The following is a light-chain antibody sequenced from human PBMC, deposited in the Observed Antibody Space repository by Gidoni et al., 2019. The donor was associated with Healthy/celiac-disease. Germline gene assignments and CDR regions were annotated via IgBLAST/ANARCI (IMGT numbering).Light chain of an antibody. CDR2: GAS. V-gene: IGKV3-20*01. CDR1: QSVRSSY. J-gene: IGKJ4*01. CDR3: QQYGSSPLVT. Sequence: ELVLTQSPGTLSLSPGERATLSCRASQSVRSSYLAWYQQKPGQAPRLLIYGASSRATGIPDRFSGSGSGTDFTLTISRLEPEDFAVYYCQQYGSSPLVTFGGGTKVEIK.